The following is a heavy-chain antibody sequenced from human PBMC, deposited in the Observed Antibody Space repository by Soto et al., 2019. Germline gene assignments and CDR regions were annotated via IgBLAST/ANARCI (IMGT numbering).Heavy chain of an antibody. V-gene: IGHV4-34*01. Sequence: SEALSLTCAVYGGSFSGYYWSWIRQPPGKGLEWIGEINHSGSTNYNPSLKSRVTISVDTSKNQFSLKLSSVTAADTAVYYCARGLRYFDWLEADYWGQGTLVTVSS. CDR3: ARGLRYFDWLEADY. CDR1: GGSFSGYY. CDR2: INHSGST. J-gene: IGHJ4*02. D-gene: IGHD3-9*01.